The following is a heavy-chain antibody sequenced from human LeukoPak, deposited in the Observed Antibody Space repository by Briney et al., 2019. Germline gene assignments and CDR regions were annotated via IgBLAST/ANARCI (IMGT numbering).Heavy chain of an antibody. V-gene: IGHV1-2*02. CDR1: GYIFTDYY. Sequence: GASVKVSCKASGYIFTDYYMHWVRQAPGQGLEWMGWINPNSGGTSYAQKFQGRVTMTRDTSISTAYMELSRLRSDDTAVYYCARVVRGVIVLMAYDYWGQGTLVTVSS. CDR2: INPNSGGT. CDR3: ARVVRGVIVLMAYDY. D-gene: IGHD2-8*01. J-gene: IGHJ4*02.